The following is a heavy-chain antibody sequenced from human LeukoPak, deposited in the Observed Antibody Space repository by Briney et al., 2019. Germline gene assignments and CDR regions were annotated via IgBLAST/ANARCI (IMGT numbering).Heavy chain of an antibody. CDR2: ISYDGSNK. J-gene: IGHJ4*02. D-gene: IGHD4-23*01. V-gene: IGHV3-30*03. CDR1: GFTFSSYG. CDR3: ARAAGDNSANARFDY. Sequence: GGSLRLSCAASGFTFSSYGMHWVRQAPGKGLEWVAVISYDGSNKYYADSVKGRFTISRDNSKNTVYLQMNSLRAEDTAVYYCARAAGDNSANARFDYWGQGTLVTVSS.